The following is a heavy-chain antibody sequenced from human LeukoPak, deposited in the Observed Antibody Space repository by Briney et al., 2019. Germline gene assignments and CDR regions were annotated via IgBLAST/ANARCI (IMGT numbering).Heavy chain of an antibody. CDR3: ARDGTNSPYYYYMDV. CDR2: ISSSSSTI. J-gene: IGHJ6*03. D-gene: IGHD1-14*01. V-gene: IGHV3-48*04. Sequence: GGSLRLSCAASGFTFSSYSMNWVRQAPGKGLEWVSYISSSSSTIYYADSVKGRFTISRDNAKNSLYLQMNSLRAEDTAVYYCARDGTNSPYYYYMDVWGKGTTVTVSS. CDR1: GFTFSSYS.